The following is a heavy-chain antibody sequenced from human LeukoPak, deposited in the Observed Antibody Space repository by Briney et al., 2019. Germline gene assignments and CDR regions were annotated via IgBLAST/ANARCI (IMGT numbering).Heavy chain of an antibody. D-gene: IGHD3-9*01. J-gene: IGHJ4*02. CDR3: ARSKALRLDDIYY. CDR2: IIPIFGTA. Sequence: SVTVSCTASGGTFSSYAISWVRQAPGQGLEWMGGIIPIFGTANYAQKFQGRVTITADESTSTAYMELSSLRSEDTAVYYCARSKALRLDDIYYWGQGTLVTVSS. CDR1: GGTFSSYA. V-gene: IGHV1-69*13.